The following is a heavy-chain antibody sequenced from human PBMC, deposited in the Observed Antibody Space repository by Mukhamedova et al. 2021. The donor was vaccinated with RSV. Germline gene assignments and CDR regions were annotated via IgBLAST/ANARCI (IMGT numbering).Heavy chain of an antibody. CDR3: TTDKGVRGIDY. Sequence: DGGTTDYAAPVKGRFTISRDDSKNTLYLQMNSLKTEDTAVYYCTTDKGVRGIDYWGQGTLVTVSS. D-gene: IGHD2-8*01. CDR2: DGGTT. J-gene: IGHJ4*02. V-gene: IGHV3-15*01.